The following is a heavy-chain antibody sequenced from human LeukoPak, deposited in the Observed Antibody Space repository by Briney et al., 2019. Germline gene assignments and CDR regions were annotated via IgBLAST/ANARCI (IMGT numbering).Heavy chain of an antibody. CDR2: ISGSTIYI. CDR1: GFTFSTYN. V-gene: IGHV3-21*01. J-gene: IGHJ6*03. CDR3: AREANDILTYYYYMDV. D-gene: IGHD3-9*01. Sequence: GGSLRLSCAASGFTFSTYNMNWVRQAPGKGLEWVSSISGSTIYIYYADSMKGRFTISRDNAKNSLYLQMNSLRAEDTAVYYCAREANDILTYYYYMDVWGKGTTVTVSS.